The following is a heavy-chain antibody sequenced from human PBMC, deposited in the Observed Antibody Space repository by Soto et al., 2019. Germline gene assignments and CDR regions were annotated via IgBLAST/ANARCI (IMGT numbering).Heavy chain of an antibody. V-gene: IGHV3-9*01. J-gene: IGHJ4*02. CDR3: AKDIFPRLLVRSGGSTYNYFW. Sequence: EVQLVESGGGLVQPGRSLRLSCAASGFTFDDYVMHWVRQAPGKGLEWVSGISWNSGSIGYADAVKGRFTISRDNAKNSLYLQMNSMRAEDTALYYCAKDIFPRLLVRSGGSTYNYFWRGQGTLVTVSS. CDR2: ISWNSGSI. CDR1: GFTFDDYV. D-gene: IGHD3-3*01.